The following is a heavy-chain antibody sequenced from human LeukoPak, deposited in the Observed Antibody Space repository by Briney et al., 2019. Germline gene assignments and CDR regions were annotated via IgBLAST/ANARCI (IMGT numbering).Heavy chain of an antibody. D-gene: IGHD1-26*01. J-gene: IGHJ3*02. CDR3: ATVIPRYSGSSVGAFDI. Sequence: GGSLRLSCAASGFTFSSYAMSWVRQAPGKGLEWVSGISGSGSSTYYADSVRGRFTISRDNSKNTLYLEMNSLRAEDTAVYYCATVIPRYSGSSVGAFDIWGQGTMVIVSS. CDR1: GFTFSSYA. CDR2: ISGSGSST. V-gene: IGHV3-23*01.